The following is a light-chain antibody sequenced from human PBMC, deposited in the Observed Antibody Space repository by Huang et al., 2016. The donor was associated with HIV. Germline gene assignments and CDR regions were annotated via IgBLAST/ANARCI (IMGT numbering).Light chain of an antibody. CDR2: GAS. J-gene: IGKJ1*01. V-gene: IGKV3-15*01. Sequence: EIVMTQSPATLSVSPGERATLYCRASQSVSNDLAWYQQKPGQPPRLLIYGASNRATGVPAGFSGSGSGTEFTLTISSLQSEDFAVYYYQQYNNWPWTFGPGTKVDFK. CDR1: QSVSND. CDR3: QQYNNWPWT.